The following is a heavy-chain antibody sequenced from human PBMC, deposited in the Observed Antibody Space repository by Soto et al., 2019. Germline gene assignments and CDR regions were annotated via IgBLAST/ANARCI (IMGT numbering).Heavy chain of an antibody. CDR2: IKQDGSEK. V-gene: IGHV3-7*03. Sequence: GGSLRLSSAASGFTVSSYWISWVRQAPGKGLEWVANIKQDGSEKYYVDSVKGRFTISRDNAKNSLYLQMNSLRAEDTAVYYCARDREGANWFDTWGQGTLVTVSS. CDR1: GFTVSSYW. D-gene: IGHD1-26*01. J-gene: IGHJ5*02. CDR3: ARDREGANWFDT.